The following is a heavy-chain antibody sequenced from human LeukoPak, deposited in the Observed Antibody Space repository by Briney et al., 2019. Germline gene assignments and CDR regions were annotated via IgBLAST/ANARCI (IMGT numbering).Heavy chain of an antibody. J-gene: IGHJ4*02. V-gene: IGHV3-23*01. CDR1: GFTFSIYA. Sequence: PGGSLRLSCAASGFTFSIYAMSWVRQAPGKGLEWVSAISGSGGTAYYADSVKGRFTISRDNSRNTLYLQMNSLRVEDTAVYYCAKGGSGWYPGFDYWGQGILVTVSS. CDR2: ISGSGGTA. CDR3: AKGGSGWYPGFDY. D-gene: IGHD6-19*01.